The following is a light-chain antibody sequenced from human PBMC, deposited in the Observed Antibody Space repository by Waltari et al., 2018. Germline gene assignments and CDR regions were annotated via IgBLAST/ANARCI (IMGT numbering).Light chain of an antibody. CDR3: QTWGTGTHVV. Sequence: LELTQSPPAPASLGASANPTSFLSSGPSTHPTQCHQQQPQKGPRYLMKLNSDGSHNKGDGIPDRFSGSSSGAERYLTISSLQSEDEADYYCQTWGTGTHVVFGGGTKLTVL. CDR1: SGPSTHP. CDR2: LNSDGSH. V-gene: IGLV4-69*01. J-gene: IGLJ2*01.